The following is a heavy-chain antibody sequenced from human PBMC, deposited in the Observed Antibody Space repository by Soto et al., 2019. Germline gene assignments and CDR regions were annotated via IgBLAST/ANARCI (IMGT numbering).Heavy chain of an antibody. CDR1: GYSFTSYW. V-gene: IGHV5-51*01. J-gene: IGHJ6*02. CDR3: ARIGSSTSEPYGMDV. D-gene: IGHD2-2*01. Sequence: GESLKISCKGSGYSFTSYWIGWVRQMPGKGLEWMGIIYPGDSDTRYSPSFQGQVTISADKSISTAYLQWSSLKASDTAMYYCARIGSSTSEPYGMDVWGQGTTVTVSS. CDR2: IYPGDSDT.